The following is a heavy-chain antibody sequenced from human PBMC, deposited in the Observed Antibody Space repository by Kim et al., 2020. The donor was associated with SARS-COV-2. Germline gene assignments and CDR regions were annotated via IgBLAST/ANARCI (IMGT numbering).Heavy chain of an antibody. J-gene: IGHJ4*01. CDR2: ISGSGVRT. D-gene: IGHD5-18*01. V-gene: IGHV3-23*01. CDR1: GFSFGSYA. CDR3: AKGLGSIQLWPYFDY. Sequence: GGSLRLSCAASGFSFGSYAMGWVRQAPGKGLEWVSTISGSGVRTNYAHPVEGRFTISRDTSKNRLYLQMNSLRAEDTAVYYCAKGLGSIQLWPYFDYWG.